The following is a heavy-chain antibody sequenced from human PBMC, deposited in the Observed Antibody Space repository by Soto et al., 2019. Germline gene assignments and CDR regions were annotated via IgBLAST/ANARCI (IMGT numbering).Heavy chain of an antibody. D-gene: IGHD3-22*01. J-gene: IGHJ5*02. CDR3: ARKIIYDSSGYYYTNWFDP. CDR1: GYSFTSYW. CDR2: IYPGDSDT. V-gene: IGHV5-51*01. Sequence: GESLKISCKGSGYSFTSYWIGWVRQMPGKGLDWMGIIYPGDSDTRYSPSFQGQVTISADKSISTAYLQWSSPKASDTAMYYCARKIIYDSSGYYYTNWFDPWGQGTLVTVSS.